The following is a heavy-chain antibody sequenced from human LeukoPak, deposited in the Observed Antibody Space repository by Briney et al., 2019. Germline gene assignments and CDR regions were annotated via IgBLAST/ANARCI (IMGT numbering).Heavy chain of an antibody. CDR1: GLTVGSYE. D-gene: IGHD6-13*01. Sequence: GGSLRLSWAAPGLTVGSYEINWGRQAAGKGLEWDSYISSSSSTTYYAYSVKGRFTFSRDNAKYSLYLQMYTLRAQETAVDYCVGYNSSWIGEYYYGMDMWGPEATVTVSS. J-gene: IGHJ6*01. V-gene: IGHV3-48*03. CDR2: ISSSSSTT. CDR3: VGYNSSWIGEYYYGMDM.